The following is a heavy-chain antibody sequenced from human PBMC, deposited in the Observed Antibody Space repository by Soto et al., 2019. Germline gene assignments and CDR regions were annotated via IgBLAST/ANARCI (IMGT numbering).Heavy chain of an antibody. CDR1: GYTFTDYD. V-gene: IGHV1-2*04. J-gene: IGHJ4*02. CDR3: ARAQSFYFDY. CDR2: INPNSGGT. Sequence: QVQLVQSGAEVKRPGASVKVSCRASGYTFTDYDMHLVRQAPGHGLEWMGWINPNSGGTNYAQNFQGWVTMTRDTSISTAYMELSRLRSDDTAVYYCARAQSFYFDYWGQGTLVTVSS.